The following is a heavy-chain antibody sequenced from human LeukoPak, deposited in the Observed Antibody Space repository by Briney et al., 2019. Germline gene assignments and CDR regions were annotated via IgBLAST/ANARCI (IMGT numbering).Heavy chain of an antibody. J-gene: IGHJ4*02. CDR3: ARAVGIVPLFDY. D-gene: IGHD6-6*01. CDR1: ELTFSNYA. V-gene: IGHV3-23*01. Sequence: GGSPRLSCVAFELTFSNYAMSWVRQAPGKGLEWVSAISASGDSTYYADSVKGRFTISRDNAKNSLYLQMNSLRAEDTAVYHCARAVGIVPLFDYWGQGTLVTVSS. CDR2: ISASGDST.